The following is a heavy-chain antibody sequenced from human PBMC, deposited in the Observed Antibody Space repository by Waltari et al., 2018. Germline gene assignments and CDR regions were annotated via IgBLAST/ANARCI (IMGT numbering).Heavy chain of an antibody. CDR3: AREVFRFDY. Sequence: QVQLVQSGAEVKKPGASVKLSCEASGYAFTAYYFHWVRQAPGRGLEWMGYVEPHNGGISYAQRFQGRVTMTRDTSISTVYMELSGLTSDDTAVYYCAREVFRFDYWGQGALVTVSS. V-gene: IGHV1-2*02. CDR1: GYAFTAYY. CDR2: VEPHNGGI. J-gene: IGHJ4*02.